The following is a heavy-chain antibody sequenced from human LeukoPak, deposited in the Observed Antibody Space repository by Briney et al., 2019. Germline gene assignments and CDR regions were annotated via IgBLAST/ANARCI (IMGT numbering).Heavy chain of an antibody. CDR1: GGSFSGYY. D-gene: IGHD3-3*01. CDR2: INHSGST. Sequence: SETLSLTCAVYGGSFSGYYWSWIRQPPGKGLEWIGEINHSGSTNYNPSLKSRVTISVDTSKNQFSLKLSSVTAADTAVYYCARGPPAADFWSGYLSTWGQGTLVTVSS. CDR3: ARGPPAADFWSGYLST. J-gene: IGHJ5*02. V-gene: IGHV4-34*01.